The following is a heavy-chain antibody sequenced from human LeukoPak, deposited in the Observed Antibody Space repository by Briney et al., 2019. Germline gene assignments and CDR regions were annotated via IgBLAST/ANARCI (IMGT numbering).Heavy chain of an antibody. J-gene: IGHJ6*03. CDR2: ISWNSGSI. Sequence: GGSLRLSCAASGFTFDDYAMHWVRQAPGKGLEWVSGISWNSGSIGYADSAKGRFTISRDNAKNSLYLQMNSLRDEDTALYYCANLGSAGCRRITSCSAYMDVWGKGTTVTVSS. D-gene: IGHD2-2*01. CDR3: ANLGSAGCRRITSCSAYMDV. CDR1: GFTFDDYA. V-gene: IGHV3-9*01.